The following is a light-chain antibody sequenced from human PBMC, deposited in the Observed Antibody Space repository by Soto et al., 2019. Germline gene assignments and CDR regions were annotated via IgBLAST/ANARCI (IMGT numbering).Light chain of an antibody. CDR2: DVS. CDR1: SDDVGGHNY. Sequence: QSALTQPASVSGSPGQSITISCTGTSDDVGGHNYVSWYQQHPGKAPKLIIYDVSNRPSGVSNRFSGSKSGNTASLTISGLPAEDEADYYCSSYASSSTVVFGGGTKLTVL. J-gene: IGLJ2*01. CDR3: SSYASSSTVV. V-gene: IGLV2-14*01.